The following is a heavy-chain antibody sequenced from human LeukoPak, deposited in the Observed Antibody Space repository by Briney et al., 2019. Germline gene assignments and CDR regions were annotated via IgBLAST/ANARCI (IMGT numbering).Heavy chain of an antibody. CDR2: IHYSGST. D-gene: IGHD2-21*01. V-gene: IGHV4-39*01. Sequence: SEPLSLTCTVSGRSISSNSHYWAWIRQPPGKGLEWIGSIHYSGSTFYSPSLKSRVTISADTSKNQFSLILTSVTASDTAVYYCAREEASVGDYWGQGILVTVSS. CDR3: AREEASVGDY. CDR1: GRSISSNSHY. J-gene: IGHJ4*02.